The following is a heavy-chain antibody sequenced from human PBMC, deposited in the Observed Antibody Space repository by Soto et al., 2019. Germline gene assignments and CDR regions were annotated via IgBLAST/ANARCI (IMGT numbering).Heavy chain of an antibody. D-gene: IGHD2-2*01. CDR1: GGSFSGYY. CDR3: AREDIVVVPAARDAFDI. CDR2: INHSGST. J-gene: IGHJ3*02. Sequence: KTSETLSLTCAVYGGSFSGYYWSWIRQPPGKGLEWIGEINHSGSTNYNPSLKSRVTISVDTSKNQFSLKLSSVTAADTAVYYCAREDIVVVPAARDAFDIWGQGTMVT. V-gene: IGHV4-34*01.